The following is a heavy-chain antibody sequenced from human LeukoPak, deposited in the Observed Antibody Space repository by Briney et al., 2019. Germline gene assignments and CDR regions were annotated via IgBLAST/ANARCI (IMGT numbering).Heavy chain of an antibody. V-gene: IGHV3-30*02. Sequence: GGSLRLSCAASGFTFSSYGMHWVRQAPGKGLEWVAFIRYDGSNKYYADSVKGRFTISRDNSKNTLYLQMNSLRAEDTAVYYCARVKYGSGSYYNLWGQGTLVTVSS. CDR3: ARVKYGSGSYYNL. D-gene: IGHD3-10*01. CDR2: IRYDGSNK. CDR1: GFTFSSYG. J-gene: IGHJ5*02.